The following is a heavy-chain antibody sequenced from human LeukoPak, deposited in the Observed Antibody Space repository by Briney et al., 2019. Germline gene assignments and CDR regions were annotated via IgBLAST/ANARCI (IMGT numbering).Heavy chain of an antibody. V-gene: IGHV3-9*01. D-gene: IGHD6-19*01. CDR1: GYTFYDFD. J-gene: IGHJ4*02. CDR3: AKSKWLVESHMDS. CDR2: NSSIGGSI. Sequence: SGGSLRLSCVASGYTFYDFDMHWVRHATGKGLEWGSDNSSIGGSIVYADSVKRRFSIYRHNGRISLYLLMESLRADDTAVYDCAKSKWLVESHMDSWGQGSLVTVSS.